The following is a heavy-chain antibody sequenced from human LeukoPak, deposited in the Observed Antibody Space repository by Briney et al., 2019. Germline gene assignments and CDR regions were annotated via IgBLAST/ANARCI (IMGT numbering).Heavy chain of an antibody. CDR1: GFTFSDYA. Sequence: GGSLRLSCAASGFTFSDYAMIWARQAPGKGLEWVSSISASGAFIFYADSVKGRFSISRDNSKNTLYLQMNSLRVEDTALYHCVKRVAESRSYRALDYWGKGAAVTVSS. CDR3: VKRVAESRSYRALDY. CDR2: ISASGAFI. V-gene: IGHV3-23*01. D-gene: IGHD3-16*02. J-gene: IGHJ4*02.